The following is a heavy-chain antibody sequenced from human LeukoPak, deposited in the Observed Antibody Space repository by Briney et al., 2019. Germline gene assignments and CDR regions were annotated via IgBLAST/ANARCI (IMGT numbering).Heavy chain of an antibody. D-gene: IGHD6-13*01. Sequence: PGGSLRLSCAASGFTFSSYAMSWVRQAPGKGLEWVSAISGSGGSTYYADSVKGRFTISRDNSKNTLCLQMNSLRAEDTAVYYCAKGPGSSWYDYGYFDYWGQGTMVTVSS. J-gene: IGHJ4*02. V-gene: IGHV3-23*01. CDR3: AKGPGSSWYDYGYFDY. CDR1: GFTFSSYA. CDR2: ISGSGGST.